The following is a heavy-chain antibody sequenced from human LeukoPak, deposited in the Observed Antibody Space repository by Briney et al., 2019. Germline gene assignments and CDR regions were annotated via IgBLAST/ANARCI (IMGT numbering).Heavy chain of an antibody. Sequence: PSETLSLTCTVSGGSISNINYYWGWIRQPPGKGLEWIGSIYYSGSTYYNPSLKSRVTISVDTSKNQFSLKLSSVTAADTAVYYCAKSSFAATTIYSYFDYWGQGTLVTVSS. V-gene: IGHV4-39*07. J-gene: IGHJ4*02. CDR2: IYYSGST. CDR1: GGSISNINYY. D-gene: IGHD6-6*01. CDR3: AKSSFAATTIYSYFDY.